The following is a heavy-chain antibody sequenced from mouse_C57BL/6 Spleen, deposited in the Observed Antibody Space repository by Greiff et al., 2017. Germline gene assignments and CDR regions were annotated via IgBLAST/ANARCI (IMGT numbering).Heavy chain of an antibody. V-gene: IGHV1-80*01. J-gene: IGHJ4*01. Sequence: QVQLQQSGAELVKPGASVKISCKASGYAFSSYWMNWVKQRPGKGLEWIGQIYPGDGDTNYNGKFKGKATLTADKSSSTAYMQLSSLTSEDSAVYFCARGGGITTVEEVYYAMDYWGQGTSVTVSS. CDR3: ARGGGITTVEEVYYAMDY. CDR2: IYPGDGDT. D-gene: IGHD1-1*01. CDR1: GYAFSSYW.